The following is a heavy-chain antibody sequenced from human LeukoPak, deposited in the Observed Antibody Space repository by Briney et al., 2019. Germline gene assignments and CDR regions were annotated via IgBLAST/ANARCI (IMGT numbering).Heavy chain of an antibody. J-gene: IGHJ4*02. Sequence: ASVKVSCTASGYTFTSYDINWVRQATGQGLEWMGWMNPNSGNTGYAQKFQGRVTMTRNTSISTAYMELSSLRSEDTAVYYCARAMTTVTTLFNYWGQGTLVTVSS. V-gene: IGHV1-8*01. CDR2: MNPNSGNT. CDR3: ARAMTTVTTLFNY. D-gene: IGHD4-17*01. CDR1: GYTFTSYD.